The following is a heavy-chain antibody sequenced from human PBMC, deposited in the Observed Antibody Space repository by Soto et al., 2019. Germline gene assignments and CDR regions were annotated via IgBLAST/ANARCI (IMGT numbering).Heavy chain of an antibody. D-gene: IGHD2-15*01. CDR1: GVSLSTSGVG. CDR3: AHMRAANFDY. J-gene: IGHJ4*02. V-gene: IGHV2-5*02. CDR2: IYWDDDK. Sequence: QITLKESGPTLVKPTQALTLTCNVSGVSLSTSGVGVGWIRQPPGKALEWLALIYWDDDKRSSPSLKSRLTITKDTSKNQVVLTMTTMAPVDTATYYCAHMRAANFDYWGQGTLVTVSS.